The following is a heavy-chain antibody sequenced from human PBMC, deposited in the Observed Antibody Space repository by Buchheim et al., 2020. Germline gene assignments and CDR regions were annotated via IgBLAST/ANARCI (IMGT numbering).Heavy chain of an antibody. CDR2: ISYDGSNK. CDR3: ARPGHRTYSSGWFEY. D-gene: IGHD6-19*01. Sequence: QVQLVESGGGVVQPGRSLRLSCAASGFTFSSYAMHWVRQAPGKGLEWVAVISYDGSNKYYADSVKGRFTISRDNSKNTLDLQMNSLRAEDTAVYYCARPGHRTYSSGWFEYWGQGTL. J-gene: IGHJ4*02. V-gene: IGHV3-30*14. CDR1: GFTFSSYA.